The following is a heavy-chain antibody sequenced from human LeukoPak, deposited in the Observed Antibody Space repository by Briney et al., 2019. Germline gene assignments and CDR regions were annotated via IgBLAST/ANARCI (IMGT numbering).Heavy chain of an antibody. V-gene: IGHV4-59*01. CDR3: ARGLVAAAGAPYFDY. CDR2: IYYSGST. J-gene: IGHJ4*02. D-gene: IGHD6-13*01. CDR1: GGSISSYY. Sequence: ASETLSLTCTVSGGSISSYYWSWIRQPPGKGLEWIGYIYYSGSTNYNPSLKSRVTISVDTSKNQFSLRLSSVTAADTAVYYCARGLVAAAGAPYFDYWGQGTLVTVSS.